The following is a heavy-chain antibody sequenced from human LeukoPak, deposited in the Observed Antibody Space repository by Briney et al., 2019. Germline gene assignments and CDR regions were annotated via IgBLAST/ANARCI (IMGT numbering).Heavy chain of an antibody. V-gene: IGHV4-31*03. CDR1: GGSISSGGYY. CDR2: IYYSGST. Sequence: PSQTLSLTCTVSGGSISSGGYYWSWIRQHPGKGLEWIGYIYYSGSTYYNPSLKSRVTISVDTSKNQFSLKLSSVTAADTAVYYCARVRLDCSSTSCSEYYYYMDVWGKGTTVTVSS. CDR3: ARVRLDCSSTSCSEYYYYMDV. D-gene: IGHD2-2*01. J-gene: IGHJ6*03.